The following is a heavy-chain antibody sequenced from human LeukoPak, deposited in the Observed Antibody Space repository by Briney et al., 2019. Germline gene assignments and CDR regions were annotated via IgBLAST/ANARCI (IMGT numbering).Heavy chain of an antibody. CDR2: ISAYNGNT. V-gene: IGHV1-18*01. CDR3: ARGGDYDYVWGSYREYYFDY. Sequence: GASVKVSCKASGYTFTSYGISWVRQAPGQGLEWMGWISAYNGNTNYAQKLQGRVTMTTDTSTSTAYMELRSLRSDDTAVYYRARGGDYDYVWGSYREYYFDYWGQGTLVTVSS. D-gene: IGHD3-16*02. CDR1: GYTFTSYG. J-gene: IGHJ4*02.